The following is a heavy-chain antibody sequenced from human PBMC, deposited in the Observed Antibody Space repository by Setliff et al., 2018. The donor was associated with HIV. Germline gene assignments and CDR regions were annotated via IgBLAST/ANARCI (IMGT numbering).Heavy chain of an antibody. D-gene: IGHD3-22*01. J-gene: IGHJ6*03. CDR1: GFTFSSYG. CDR3: ARAYYHHSGGYWSTDYYYMDV. V-gene: IGHV3-30*02. CDR2: IRYDGSEK. Sequence: GGSLRLSCPASGFTFSSYGMHWVRQAPGKGLEWVAFIRYDGSEKYYIESVKGRFTISRDNAKNSLYLQMNSLRAEDTAVYYCARAYYHHSGGYWSTDYYYMDVWGKGTAVTVSS.